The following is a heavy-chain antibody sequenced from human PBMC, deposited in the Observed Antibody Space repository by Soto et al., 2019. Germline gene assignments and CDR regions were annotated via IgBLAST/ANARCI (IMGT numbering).Heavy chain of an antibody. V-gene: IGHV3-33*01. CDR1: GFTFSSYG. Sequence: QVQLVESGGGVVQPGRSLRLSCAASGFTFSSYGMHWVRQAPGKGLEWVAVIWYDGSNKYYADSVKGRFTISRDNSKNTLYLEMDGLRAEDTAVYYCARGPSGGMDVWGQRTTVTVSS. J-gene: IGHJ6*02. CDR3: ARGPSGGMDV. D-gene: IGHD3-10*01. CDR2: IWYDGSNK.